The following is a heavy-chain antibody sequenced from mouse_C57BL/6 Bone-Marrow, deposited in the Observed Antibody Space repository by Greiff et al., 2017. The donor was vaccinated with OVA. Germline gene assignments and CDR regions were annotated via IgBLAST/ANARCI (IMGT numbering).Heavy chain of an antibody. D-gene: IGHD4-1*01. CDR3: VTGTGGYWYFDV. CDR1: GFTFNTYA. J-gene: IGHJ1*03. Sequence: EVMLVESGGGLVQPTGSLKLSCAASGFTFNTYAMHWVRQAPGKGLEWVARIRSKSSNYATYYADSVKDRFTISRDDSQSMLYLQMNNLKTEDTAMYYCVTGTGGYWYFDVWGTGTTVTVSS. V-gene: IGHV10-3*01. CDR2: IRSKSSNYAT.